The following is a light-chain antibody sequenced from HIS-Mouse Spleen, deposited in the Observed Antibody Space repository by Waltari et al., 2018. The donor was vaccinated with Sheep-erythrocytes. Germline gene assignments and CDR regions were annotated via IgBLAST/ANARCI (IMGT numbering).Light chain of an antibody. V-gene: IGLV2-14*03. CDR1: SSDVGGYNY. CDR2: DVS. CDR3: SSYTSSSIV. Sequence: QSALTQPASVSGSPGQSITISCTGTSSDVGGYNYVSWYQHHPGKAPKLMIYDVSNRPSGVSNRFSGSKSGNTASLTISGLHAEDEAEYYCSSYTSSSIVFGGGTKLTVL. J-gene: IGLJ2*01.